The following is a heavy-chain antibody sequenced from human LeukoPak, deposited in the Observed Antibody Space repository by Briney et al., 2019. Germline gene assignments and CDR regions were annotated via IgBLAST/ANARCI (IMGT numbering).Heavy chain of an antibody. D-gene: IGHD6-19*01. CDR1: GGTFSSYA. CDR2: INAGNGNT. J-gene: IGHJ4*02. CDR3: AREARSDGSGWYYFDY. V-gene: IGHV1-3*01. Sequence: ASVKVSCKASGGTFSSYAISWVRQAPGQRLEWMGWINAGNGNTKYSQKFQGRVTITRDTSASTAYMELSSLRSEDTAVYYCAREARSDGSGWYYFDYWGQGTLVTVSS.